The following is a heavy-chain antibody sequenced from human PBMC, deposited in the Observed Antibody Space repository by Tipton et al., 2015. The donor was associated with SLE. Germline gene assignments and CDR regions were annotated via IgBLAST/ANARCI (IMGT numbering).Heavy chain of an antibody. CDR2: ITWNGVG. V-gene: IGHV3-64*04. Sequence: GSLRLSCVASGFTFSYYAMYWVRQAPGKGLEWVSGITWNGVGYADSVKGRFTISRDNSKNTLYLQMNSLRAEDTAVYYCAREGVAGNDAFDIWGQGTMVTVSS. CDR1: GFTFSYYA. J-gene: IGHJ3*02. D-gene: IGHD6-19*01. CDR3: AREGVAGNDAFDI.